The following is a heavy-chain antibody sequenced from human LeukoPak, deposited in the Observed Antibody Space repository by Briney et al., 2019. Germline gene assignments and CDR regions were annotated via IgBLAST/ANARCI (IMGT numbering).Heavy chain of an antibody. Sequence: AGGSLRLSCAASGFTVSSNYMSWVRQAPGKGLGWVSVIYSGDSTYYADSVKGRFTISRDNSKNTLYLQMNSLRAEDTAVYYCARGSGGHGGGPAFDYWGQGTLVTVSS. CDR1: GFTVSSNY. CDR3: ARGSGGHGGGPAFDY. D-gene: IGHD2-15*01. V-gene: IGHV3-53*01. J-gene: IGHJ4*02. CDR2: IYSGDST.